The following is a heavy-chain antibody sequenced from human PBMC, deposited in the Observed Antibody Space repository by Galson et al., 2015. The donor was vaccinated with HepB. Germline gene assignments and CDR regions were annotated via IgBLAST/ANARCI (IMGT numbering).Heavy chain of an antibody. D-gene: IGHD6-19*01. Sequence: TLSLTCTVSGGSISSGGSYWSWVRQNPGKGLEWTGYIYYNGIASYNPSLKSRVTISVDTSKNQFSLKLTSVTAADAAVYFCATSPAVAVAAGVDYMDVWGKGTTVTVSS. V-gene: IGHV4-31*03. J-gene: IGHJ6*03. CDR2: IYYNGIA. CDR1: GGSISSGGSY. CDR3: ATSPAVAVAAGVDYMDV.